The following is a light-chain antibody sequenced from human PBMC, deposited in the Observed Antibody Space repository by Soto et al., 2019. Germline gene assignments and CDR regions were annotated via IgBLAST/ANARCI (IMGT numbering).Light chain of an antibody. J-gene: IGKJ1*01. CDR2: ATS. V-gene: IGKV3-20*01. CDR1: ASVITNY. Sequence: EVVLSQSPGSLSLSPGERATLSCRASASVITNYLVWYQQKPGLPPRLLIYATSSRAPGIPDRFSGNGSARDLTLCIRSLESLDYALNYCQYFSGALSTYGQG. CDR3: QYFSGALST.